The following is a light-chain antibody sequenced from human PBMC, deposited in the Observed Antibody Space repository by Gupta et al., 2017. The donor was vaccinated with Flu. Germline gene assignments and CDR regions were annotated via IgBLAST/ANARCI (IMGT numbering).Light chain of an antibody. CDR3: QSYDSSLSGV. V-gene: IGLV1-40*01. J-gene: IGLJ3*02. CDR2: GTS. Sequence: QSVLTQPPSVSGAPGQRVTISCTGSSSNIGAGYDVHWYQQLPGTAPNLLIYGTSNRPSGVPDRFSGSKSGTSASLAITGLQAEDEADYYCQSYDSSLSGVFGGGTKLTVL. CDR1: SSNIGAGYD.